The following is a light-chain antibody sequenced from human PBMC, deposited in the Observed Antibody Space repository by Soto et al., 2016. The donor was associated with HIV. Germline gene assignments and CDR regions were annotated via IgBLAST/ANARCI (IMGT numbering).Light chain of an antibody. CDR3: QQYYSSSWT. J-gene: IGKJ1*01. V-gene: IGKV1-9*01. CDR2: AAS. CDR1: QDISTY. Sequence: DIQLTQSPSFLSASIGDRVTITCRASQDISTYLAWYQQRPGKAPKLLIYAASTLQSGVPSRFSGSGSGTEFTLTISSLQPGDFASYYCQQYYSSSWTFGQGTKVEIK.